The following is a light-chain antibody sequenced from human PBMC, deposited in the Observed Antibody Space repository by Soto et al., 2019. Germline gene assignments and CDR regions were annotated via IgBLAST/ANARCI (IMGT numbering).Light chain of an antibody. CDR1: QSISTY. Sequence: DIQMTQSPSSLSASIGDRITITCRASQSISTYLNWYQQKPGKAPSLLIYGASTLQSGGPSRFSGSGSATDFTLTISSLQPEDFATYYCQQTFITPPLTFGGGTKVEIK. J-gene: IGKJ4*01. CDR3: QQTFITPPLT. V-gene: IGKV1-39*01. CDR2: GAS.